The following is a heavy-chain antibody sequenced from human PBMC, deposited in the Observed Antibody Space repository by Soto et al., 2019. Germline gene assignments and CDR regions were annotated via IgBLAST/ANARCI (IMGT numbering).Heavy chain of an antibody. V-gene: IGHV4-31*03. D-gene: IGHD3-3*01. Sequence: QVQLQESGPGLVKPSQTLSLTCTVSGGSISSGDYYWSWIRQHPGKGLEWIGYIYYSGSTSYTPSLKSRVTISVDTSKNQFSLKLRSVTAADTAVYYCARWWSGSRQGFDPWGQGTLVTVSS. CDR3: ARWWSGSRQGFDP. CDR1: GGSISSGDYY. CDR2: IYYSGST. J-gene: IGHJ5*02.